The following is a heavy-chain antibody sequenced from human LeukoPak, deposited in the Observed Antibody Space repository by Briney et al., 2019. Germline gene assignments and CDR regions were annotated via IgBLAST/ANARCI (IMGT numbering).Heavy chain of an antibody. Sequence: PGRSLRLSCAASGFTSSTYAMHWVRRAPGKGLEWVAGISYDGSKKYYADSVRGRFTISRDNSKNTLFLQTNSLRAEDTAVYYCARDLAVSGSFTHYFDYWGQGTLVTVSS. J-gene: IGHJ4*02. CDR1: GFTSSTYA. V-gene: IGHV3-30*04. D-gene: IGHD3-10*01. CDR3: ARDLAVSGSFTHYFDY. CDR2: ISYDGSKK.